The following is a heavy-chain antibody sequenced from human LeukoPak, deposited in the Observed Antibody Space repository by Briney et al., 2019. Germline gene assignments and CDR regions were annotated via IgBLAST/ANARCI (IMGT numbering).Heavy chain of an antibody. V-gene: IGHV1-69*04. CDR1: GGTFSSYA. CDR3: ARDSSGYYYLDY. J-gene: IGHJ4*02. D-gene: IGHD3-22*01. Sequence: SVKVSCKASGGTFSSYAISWERHAPGQGLEWMGRIIPILGIANYAQKFQGRVTITADKSTSTAYMELSSLRSEDTAVYYCARDSSGYYYLDYWGQGTLVTVSS. CDR2: IIPILGIA.